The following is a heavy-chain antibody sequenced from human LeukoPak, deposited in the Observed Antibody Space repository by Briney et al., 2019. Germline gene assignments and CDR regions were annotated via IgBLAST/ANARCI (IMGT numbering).Heavy chain of an antibody. CDR3: ARTDYHYYYYYGMDV. CDR1: GGTFSSYA. D-gene: IGHD3-16*01. J-gene: IGHJ6*02. Sequence: SVKVSCKASGGTFSSYAISWVGQAPGQGLEWMGRIIPILGIANYAQKFQGRVTITADKSTSTAYMELSSLRSEDTAVYYCARTDYHYYYYYGMDVWGQGTTVTVSS. V-gene: IGHV1-69*04. CDR2: IIPILGIA.